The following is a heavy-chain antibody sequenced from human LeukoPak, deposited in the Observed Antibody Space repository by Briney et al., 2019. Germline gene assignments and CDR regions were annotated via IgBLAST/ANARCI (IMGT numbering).Heavy chain of an antibody. CDR3: VRITMVRGAFDY. V-gene: IGHV3-23*01. CDR1: GFTFSSYW. D-gene: IGHD3-10*01. Sequence: GGSLRLSCAASGFTFSSYWMHWVRQAPGKGLEWVSAISGSGGSTYYADSVKGRFTISRDNSKNTLYLQMNSLRAEDTAVYYCVRITMVRGAFDYWGQGTLVTVSS. CDR2: ISGSGGST. J-gene: IGHJ4*02.